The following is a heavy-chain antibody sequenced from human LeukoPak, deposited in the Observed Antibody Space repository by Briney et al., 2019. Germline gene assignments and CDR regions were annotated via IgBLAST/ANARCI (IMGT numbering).Heavy chain of an antibody. CDR2: IYPGDSDT. J-gene: IGHJ5*02. V-gene: IGHV5-51*01. Sequence: GESLKISCTGSGYSFTSYWIGWVRQMPGKGLEWMGIIYPGDSDTRYSPSFQGQVTISADKSISTAYLQWSSLKASDTAMYYCARRVDIVVVPAEIWFDPWGQGTLVTVSS. CDR1: GYSFTSYW. D-gene: IGHD2-2*01. CDR3: ARRVDIVVVPAEIWFDP.